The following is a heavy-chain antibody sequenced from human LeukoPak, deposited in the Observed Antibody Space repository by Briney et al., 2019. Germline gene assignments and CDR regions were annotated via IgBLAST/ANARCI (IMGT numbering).Heavy chain of an antibody. J-gene: IGHJ4*02. V-gene: IGHV4-59*11. D-gene: IGHD3-3*01. CDR1: GGSINGHY. CDR2: IHYTGAT. Sequence: SETLSVTCTVSGGSINGHYWSWVRQSRDKGLDWVGYIHYTGATNYNRSLKSRVTISVDTSRNQFSLKLSSVTAADTAVYYCARLQGFSTAVFDFWGQGALVTVSS. CDR3: ARLQGFSTAVFDF.